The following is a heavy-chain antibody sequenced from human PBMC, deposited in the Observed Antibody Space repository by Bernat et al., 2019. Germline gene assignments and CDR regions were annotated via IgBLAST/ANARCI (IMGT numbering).Heavy chain of an antibody. D-gene: IGHD2-2*01. CDR3: ARGALESMYYYGMDV. Sequence: QLQLQESGPGLVKPSGTLSLTCTVLDDPINNDNCWTWVRQPPGKGLEWIGEIFHTGSTNYNPSLKSRVTMSVDKSKRQFSLELSSVTAADTAVYYCARGALESMYYYGMDVWGQGTTVTVSS. V-gene: IGHV4-4*02. CDR2: IFHTGST. CDR1: DDPINNDNC. J-gene: IGHJ6*02.